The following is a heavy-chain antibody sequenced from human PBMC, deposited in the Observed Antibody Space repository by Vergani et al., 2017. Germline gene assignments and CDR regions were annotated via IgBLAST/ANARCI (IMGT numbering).Heavy chain of an antibody. V-gene: IGHV1-46*03. CDR2: INPSGGST. D-gene: IGHD5-24*01. Sequence: QVQLVQSGAEVKKPGASVKVSCKASGYTFTSYYMHWVRQAPGQGLEWMGIINPSGGSTSYAQNFQGRVTMTRDTSTSTVYMELSSLRSEDTAVYYCAREQAIATSFDYWGQGTLVTVSS. CDR3: AREQAIATSFDY. J-gene: IGHJ4*02. CDR1: GYTFTSYY.